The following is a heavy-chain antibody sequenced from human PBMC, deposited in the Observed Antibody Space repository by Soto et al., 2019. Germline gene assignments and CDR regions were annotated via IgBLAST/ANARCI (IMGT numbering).Heavy chain of an antibody. CDR2: ISYDGSNK. CDR1: GFTFSSYA. D-gene: IGHD3-10*01. V-gene: IGHV3-30-3*01. J-gene: IGHJ4*02. CDR3: ARGGGWFGELSPFDY. Sequence: QVQLVESGGGVVQPGRSLRLSCAASGFTFSSYAMHWVRQAPGKGLEWVAVISYDGSNKYYADSVKGRFTISRDNSKNTLYMQMNSLRAGDTAVYYCARGGGWFGELSPFDYWGQGTLVTVSS.